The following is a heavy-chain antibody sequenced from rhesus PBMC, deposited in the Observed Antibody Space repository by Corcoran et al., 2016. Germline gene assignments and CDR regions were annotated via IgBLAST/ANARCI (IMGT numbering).Heavy chain of an antibody. J-gene: IGHJ2*01. Sequence: QVQLQESGPGVVKPSETLSLTCAVSGGSISDSYRWSWIRQPPGKGLEWIGYIYGSSTSTNSNPSHKSRFTISTDTSKNQFSLKLSSVTAADTAVYYCARDNLGTGNNWFDLWGPGTPITISS. CDR1: GGSISDSYR. D-gene: IGHD1-38*01. V-gene: IGHV4S10*01. CDR2: IYGSSTST. CDR3: ARDNLGTGNNWFDL.